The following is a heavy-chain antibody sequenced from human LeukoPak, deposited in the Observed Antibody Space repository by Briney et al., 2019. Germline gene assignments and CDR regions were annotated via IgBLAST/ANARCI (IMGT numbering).Heavy chain of an antibody. CDR3: AREYGDQGTRNFDY. J-gene: IGHJ4*02. Sequence: SETLSLTCTVSGASISTYFWTWIRQPAGKGLEWIGRIYPNGAINYNPSLKSRVTMSVDTSKNQFSLKLISVTAADTAVYYCAREYGDQGTRNFDYWGQGGLVAVSS. CDR1: GASISTYF. D-gene: IGHD4-17*01. V-gene: IGHV4-4*07. CDR2: IYPNGAI.